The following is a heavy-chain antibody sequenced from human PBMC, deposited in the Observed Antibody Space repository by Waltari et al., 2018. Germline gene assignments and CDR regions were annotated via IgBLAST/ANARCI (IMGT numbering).Heavy chain of an antibody. D-gene: IGHD6-13*01. Sequence: QVQLQESGPGLVKPSETLSLTCTVSGGSISSHYWSWIRQPPGQGLEWIGYIYYSGSTNYNPSLKSRVTISVDTSKNQFSLKLSSVTAADTAVYYCARDPSSSWYARGDYYFDYWGQGTLVTVSS. CDR1: GGSISSHY. CDR2: IYYSGST. V-gene: IGHV4-59*11. J-gene: IGHJ4*02. CDR3: ARDPSSSWYARGDYYFDY.